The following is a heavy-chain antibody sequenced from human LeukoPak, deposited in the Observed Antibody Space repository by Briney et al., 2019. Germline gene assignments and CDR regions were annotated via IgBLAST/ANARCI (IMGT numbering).Heavy chain of an antibody. Sequence: GGSLRLSCAASGFTFSSYGMHWVRQAPGKGLEWVAVISYDGSNKYYADSVKGRFTISRDNSKNTLYLQMNSLRAEDTAVYYCAKLGSIAAAGDYFDYWGQGTLVTVSS. J-gene: IGHJ4*02. CDR2: ISYDGSNK. D-gene: IGHD6-13*01. CDR3: AKLGSIAAAGDYFDY. CDR1: GFTFSSYG. V-gene: IGHV3-30*18.